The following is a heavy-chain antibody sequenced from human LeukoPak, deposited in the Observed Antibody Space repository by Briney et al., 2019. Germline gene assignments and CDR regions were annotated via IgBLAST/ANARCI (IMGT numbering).Heavy chain of an antibody. CDR3: ARDRGGSRSDC. J-gene: IGHJ4*02. CDR2: IYSGGTT. Sequence: QSGGSLRLSCAASGFTVSTNYMSWVRQAPGKGLEWVSVIYSGGTTYYADSVKGRFTISRDNSKNTLYLQMNSLRAEDTAVYYCARDRGGSRSDCWGQGTLVTVSS. V-gene: IGHV3-66*01. D-gene: IGHD6-13*01. CDR1: GFTVSTNY.